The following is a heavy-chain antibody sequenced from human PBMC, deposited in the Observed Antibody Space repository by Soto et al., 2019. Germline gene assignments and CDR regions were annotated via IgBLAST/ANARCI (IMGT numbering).Heavy chain of an antibody. Sequence: GGSLRLSCAASGFTFSSYAMSWVRQAPGKGLEWVSAISGSGGSTYYADSVKGRFTISRDNSKNTLYLQMNSLRAEDTAVYYCAKVDRARGPGRIAVAGSGGYFDYWGQGTLVTVSS. J-gene: IGHJ4*02. CDR1: GFTFSSYA. V-gene: IGHV3-23*01. CDR3: AKVDRARGPGRIAVAGSGGYFDY. D-gene: IGHD6-19*01. CDR2: ISGSGGST.